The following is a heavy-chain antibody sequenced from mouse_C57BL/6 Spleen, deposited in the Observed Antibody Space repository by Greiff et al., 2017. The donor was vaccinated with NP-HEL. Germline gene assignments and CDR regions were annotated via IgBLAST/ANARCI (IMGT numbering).Heavy chain of an antibody. CDR1: GFTFSSYA. D-gene: IGHD2-5*01. CDR3: AREQGYYSKTFAY. CDR2: ISDGGSYT. Sequence: EVHLVESGGGLVKPGGSLKLSCAASGFTFSSYAMSWVRQTPEKRLEWVATISDGGSYTYYPDNVKGRFTISRDNAKNNLYLQMSHLKSEDTAMYYCAREQGYYSKTFAYWGLGTLVTVSA. J-gene: IGHJ3*01. V-gene: IGHV5-4*01.